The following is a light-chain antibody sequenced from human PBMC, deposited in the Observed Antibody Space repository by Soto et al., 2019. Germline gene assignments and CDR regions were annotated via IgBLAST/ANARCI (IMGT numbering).Light chain of an antibody. Sequence: DVQMTQSPSTLSASIGDTVTMTCRASQNVKSWLAWYQQKPGKAPKLLIYKASILETGVPSRVSGGGSGTDCTLTISGMQHEEVATYYCQQYDSYPKTFGQGTKLEFK. CDR3: QQYDSYPKT. CDR1: QNVKSW. CDR2: KAS. V-gene: IGKV1-5*03. J-gene: IGKJ2*01.